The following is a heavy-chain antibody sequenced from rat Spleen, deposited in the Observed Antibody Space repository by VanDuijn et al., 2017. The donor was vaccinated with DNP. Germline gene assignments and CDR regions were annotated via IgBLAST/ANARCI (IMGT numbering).Heavy chain of an antibody. CDR3: ARWDNYYFDY. D-gene: IGHD1-10*01. CDR1: GFTFSYYG. J-gene: IGHJ2*01. V-gene: IGHV5S13*01. Sequence: EVQLVESGGGLVQPGRSLKLSCAASGFTFSYYGMAWVRQAPKKGLEWVASISASGGSTSYRDSVKGRFTISRDNAKSTLYLQMKSLRSEDMATYYCARWDNYYFDYWGQGVMVTVSS. CDR2: ISASGGST.